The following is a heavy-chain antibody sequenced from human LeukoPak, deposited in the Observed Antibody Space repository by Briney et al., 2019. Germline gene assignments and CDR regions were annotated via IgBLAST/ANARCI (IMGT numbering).Heavy chain of an antibody. CDR1: GFTFSSYA. V-gene: IGHV3-23*01. CDR2: ISGSGGST. CDR3: AKAAEGITMIVVVITYFDC. D-gene: IGHD3-22*01. Sequence: GGSLRLSCAASGFTFSSYAMSWVRQAPGKGLEWVSAISGSGGSTYYADSVKGRFTISRDNSKNTLYLQMNSLRAEDTAVYYCAKAAEGITMIVVVITYFDCWGQGTLVTVSS. J-gene: IGHJ4*02.